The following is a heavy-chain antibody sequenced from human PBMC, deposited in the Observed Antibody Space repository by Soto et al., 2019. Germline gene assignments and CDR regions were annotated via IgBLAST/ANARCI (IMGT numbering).Heavy chain of an antibody. V-gene: IGHV4-30-4*08. D-gene: IGHD4-4*01. CDR1: GGSISSGDYY. CDR3: ARHPSNFWFDP. CDR2: IYYNGNT. Sequence: ASKTLSLTCTVSGGSISSGDYYWSWIRQLPGKDLEWIAYIYYNGNTYYTPSLKSRVTVSVDTSKNHFSLKLSSVTAADTAVYYCARHPSNFWFDPWGQGTLVTVSS. J-gene: IGHJ5*02.